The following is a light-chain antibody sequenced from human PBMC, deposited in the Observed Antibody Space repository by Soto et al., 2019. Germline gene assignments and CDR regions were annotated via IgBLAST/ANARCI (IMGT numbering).Light chain of an antibody. J-gene: IGKJ1*01. V-gene: IGKV2-28*01. Sequence: DIVMTQSPLSLPVTPGEPASISCRSSQSLLHSNGYNYLDWYLQKPGQSPQLLIYLGSNRASGVPDRFSGSGSGTDFTLKISRVEAEDVGVYYCMQALHQTFGQGTKVEIK. CDR3: MQALHQT. CDR1: QSLLHSNGYNY. CDR2: LGS.